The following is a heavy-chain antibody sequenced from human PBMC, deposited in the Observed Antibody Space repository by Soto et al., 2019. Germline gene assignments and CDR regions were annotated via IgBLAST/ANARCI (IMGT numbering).Heavy chain of an antibody. J-gene: IGHJ1*01. CDR2: IISSGGST. CDR3: AKAEGSSYGTEYSQH. Sequence: GGSLRLSCAASGFTFSTYAMNWVRQAPGKGLEWVSLIISSGGSTYYADSAKGRFTISRDNSKNTLYLQMNSLRADDTAVYYCAKAEGSSYGTEYSQHWGQGTLVTVSS. CDR1: GFTFSTYA. V-gene: IGHV3-23*01. D-gene: IGHD6-13*01.